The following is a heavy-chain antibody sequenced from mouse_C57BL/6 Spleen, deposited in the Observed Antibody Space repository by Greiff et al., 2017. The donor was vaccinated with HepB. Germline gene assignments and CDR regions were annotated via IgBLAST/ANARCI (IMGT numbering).Heavy chain of an antibody. Sequence: QVQLQQSGAELARPGASVKLSCKASGYTFTSYGLSWVKQRTGQGLEWIGEIYPRSGNTYYNEKFKGKATLTADKSSSTAYMELRSLTSEDSAVYVGARGGITTRNWYFDVWGTGTTVTVSS. CDR3: ARGGITTRNWYFDV. V-gene: IGHV1-81*01. J-gene: IGHJ1*03. CDR1: GYTFTSYG. D-gene: IGHD1-1*01. CDR2: IYPRSGNT.